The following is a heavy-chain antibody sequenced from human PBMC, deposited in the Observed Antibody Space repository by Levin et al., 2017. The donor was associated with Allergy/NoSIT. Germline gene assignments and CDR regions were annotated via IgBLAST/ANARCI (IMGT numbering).Heavy chain of an antibody. D-gene: IGHD3-9*01. J-gene: IGHJ4*02. CDR2: ISGSGGST. V-gene: IGHV3-23*01. CDR1: GFTFSSYA. CDR3: AKDQEQPYDILTGYAFDY. Sequence: PGESLKISCAASGFTFSSYAMSWVRQAPGKGLEWVSAISGSGGSTYYADSVKGRFTISRDNSKNTLYLQMNSLRAEDTAVYYCAKDQEQPYDILTGYAFDYWGQGTLVTVSS.